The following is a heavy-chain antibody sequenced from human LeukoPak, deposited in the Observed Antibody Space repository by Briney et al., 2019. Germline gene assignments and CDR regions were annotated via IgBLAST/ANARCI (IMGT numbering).Heavy chain of an antibody. D-gene: IGHD5-24*01. CDR2: IIPIFGTA. J-gene: IGHJ4*02. CDR3: ARDSLAATMDY. Sequence: GASVNLSCKASGGTFSSYAISWVRQAPGQGLEWMGGIIPIFGTANYAQKFQGRVTITADESTSTAYMELSSLRSEDTAVYYCARDSLAATMDYWGQGTLVTVSS. CDR1: GGTFSSYA. V-gene: IGHV1-69*13.